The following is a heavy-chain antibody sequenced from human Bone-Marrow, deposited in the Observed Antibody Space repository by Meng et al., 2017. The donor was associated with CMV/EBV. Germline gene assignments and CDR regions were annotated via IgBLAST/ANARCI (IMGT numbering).Heavy chain of an antibody. J-gene: IGHJ6*02. D-gene: IGHD6-6*01. V-gene: IGHV1-8*01. Sequence: ASVKVSCKASGYTFTSYDINWVRQATGQGLEWMGWMNPNSGNTGYAQKFQGRVTMTRNTSISTAYMELSSLRSQDTAVYYCARDAIIAACRHYYYGMVFWGQGTTVTVSS. CDR1: GYTFTSYD. CDR2: MNPNSGNT. CDR3: ARDAIIAACRHYYYGMVF.